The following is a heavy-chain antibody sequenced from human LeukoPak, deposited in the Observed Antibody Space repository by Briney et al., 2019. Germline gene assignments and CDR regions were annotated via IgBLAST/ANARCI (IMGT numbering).Heavy chain of an antibody. CDR2: INHSGST. J-gene: IGHJ4*02. V-gene: IGHV4-34*01. CDR3: ARGRCIAASRGFVYY. D-gene: IGHD6-25*01. Sequence: SETLSLTCAVYGGSFSGYYWSWIRQPPGKGLEWIGEINHSGSTNYNPSLKSRVTISVDTSKNQFSLKLSSVTAADTAVYYCARGRCIAASRGFVYYWGQGTLVTVSS. CDR1: GGSFSGYY.